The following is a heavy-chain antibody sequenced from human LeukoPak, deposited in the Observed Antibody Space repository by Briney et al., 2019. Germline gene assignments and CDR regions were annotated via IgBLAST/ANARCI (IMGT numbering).Heavy chain of an antibody. Sequence: PSETLSLTCTVSGASIRTFYWTWIRQPPGKGLEWIAYISYSGSTTYNPSLKSRVTISLDTSKNQFSLNLNSLTAADTAMYYCARGIGNSRGTRFDPWGQGTLVTVSS. D-gene: IGHD3-22*01. J-gene: IGHJ5*02. CDR2: ISYSGST. CDR1: GASIRTFY. CDR3: ARGIGNSRGTRFDP. V-gene: IGHV4-59*01.